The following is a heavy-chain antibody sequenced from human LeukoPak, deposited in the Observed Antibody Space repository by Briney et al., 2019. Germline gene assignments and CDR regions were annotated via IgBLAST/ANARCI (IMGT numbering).Heavy chain of an antibody. J-gene: IGHJ5*02. Sequence: ASVKVSCKASGYTFTSYGISWVRQAPGQGLEWMGWISAYIGNTNYAQKLQGRVTMTTDTSTSTAYMELRSLRSDDTAVYYCARAVYYIPVRGVDNWFDPWGQGTLVTVSS. CDR1: GYTFTSYG. CDR2: ISAYIGNT. CDR3: ARAVYYIPVRGVDNWFDP. D-gene: IGHD3-10*01. V-gene: IGHV1-18*01.